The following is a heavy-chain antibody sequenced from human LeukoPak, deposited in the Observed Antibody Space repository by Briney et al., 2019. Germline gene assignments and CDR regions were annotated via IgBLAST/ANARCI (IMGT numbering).Heavy chain of an antibody. CDR3: ARDRRNDYSNYGGGFWFDP. CDR2: IIPIFGTA. Sequence: SVKVSCKASGGTFSSYAISWVRQAPGQGLEWVGGIIPIFGTANYAQKFQGRVTITTDESTSTAYMELSSLRSEDTAVYSCARDRRNDYSNYGGGFWFDPWGQGTLVTVSS. J-gene: IGHJ5*02. D-gene: IGHD4-11*01. CDR1: GGTFSSYA. V-gene: IGHV1-69*05.